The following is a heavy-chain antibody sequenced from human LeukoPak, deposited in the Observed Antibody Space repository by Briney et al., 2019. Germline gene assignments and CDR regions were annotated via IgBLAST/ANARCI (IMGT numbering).Heavy chain of an antibody. CDR2: IKQDGSAK. CDR3: SKCPYNGSYGDYYYYYM. D-gene: IGHD1-26*01. CDR1: GFTFSIYW. V-gene: IGHV3-7*01. J-gene: IGHJ6*03. Sequence: QPGGSLRLSCAASGFTFSIYWMTWVRQAPGKGLEWVANIKQDGSAKFYVDFVKGRFTIFRDNAKNTLYLHMKSLRAEDTAVYYCSKCPYNGSYGDYYYYYM.